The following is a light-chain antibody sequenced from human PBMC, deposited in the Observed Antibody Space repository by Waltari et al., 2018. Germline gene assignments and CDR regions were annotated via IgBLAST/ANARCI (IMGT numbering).Light chain of an antibody. Sequence: DIQMTQSPSSLSASVGDRVTITCRASRAITNYVNWYQQRPGLAPKLLIYAASTLQGGVPTRFSGSGAGTDLTLTISSLQIEDFATYYCQQSHSAPLAFGGGTRLEI. V-gene: IGKV1-39*01. CDR1: RAITNY. CDR2: AAS. CDR3: QQSHSAPLA. J-gene: IGKJ4*01.